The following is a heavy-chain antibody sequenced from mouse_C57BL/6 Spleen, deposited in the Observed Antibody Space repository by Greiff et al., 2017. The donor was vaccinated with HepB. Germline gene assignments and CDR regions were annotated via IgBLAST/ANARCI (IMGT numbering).Heavy chain of an antibody. D-gene: IGHD1-1*01. CDR3: ARRTTVVATVDY. Sequence: EVQLQQSGPELVKPGASVKIPCKASGYTFTDYNMDWVKQSHGKSLEWIGDINPNNGGTIYNQKFKGKATLTVDKSSSTAYMELRSLTSEDTAVYYCARRTTVVATVDYWGQGTTLTVSS. CDR2: INPNNGGT. V-gene: IGHV1-18*01. CDR1: GYTFTDYN. J-gene: IGHJ2*01.